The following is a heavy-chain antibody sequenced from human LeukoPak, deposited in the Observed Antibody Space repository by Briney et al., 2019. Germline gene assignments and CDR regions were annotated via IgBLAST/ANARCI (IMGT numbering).Heavy chain of an antibody. D-gene: IGHD3-3*01. V-gene: IGHV4-59*04. CDR1: GGSISSYY. Sequence: SETLSLTCTVSGGSISSYYWSWIRQPPGKGLEWIGTIYYSGSTYYNPSLKSRVTISVDTSKNQFSLKLSSVTAADTAVYFCARRFLIPFDYWGQGTLVTVSS. J-gene: IGHJ4*02. CDR2: IYYSGST. CDR3: ARRFLIPFDY.